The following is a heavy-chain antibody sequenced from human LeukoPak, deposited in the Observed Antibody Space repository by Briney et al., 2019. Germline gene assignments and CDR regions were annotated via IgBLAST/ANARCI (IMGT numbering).Heavy chain of an antibody. D-gene: IGHD1-26*01. CDR1: GFTFSSYS. J-gene: IGHJ4*02. CDR3: ARGGMRVRQLLPTLLDY. CDR2: ITSSSSYI. V-gene: IGHV3-21*01. Sequence: GGSLRLSCAASGFTFSSYSMNWVRQAPGKGLEWVSSITSSSSYIYYADSVKGRFTISRDNAKNSLYLQMNSLRAEDTAVYYCARGGMRVRQLLPTLLDYWGQGTLVTVSS.